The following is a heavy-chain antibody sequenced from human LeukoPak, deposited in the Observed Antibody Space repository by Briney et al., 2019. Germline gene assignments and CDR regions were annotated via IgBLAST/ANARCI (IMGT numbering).Heavy chain of an antibody. CDR1: GFTFSSYG. CDR2: ISGSGGST. CDR3: AKLWSGIAVAGTTN. J-gene: IGHJ4*02. D-gene: IGHD6-19*01. Sequence: GGSLRLSCAASGFTFSSYGMSWVRQAPGKGLEWVSAISGSGGSTYYADSVKGRFTISRDNSKNTLYLQMNSLRAEDTAVYYCAKLWSGIAVAGTTNWGQGTLVTVSS. V-gene: IGHV3-23*01.